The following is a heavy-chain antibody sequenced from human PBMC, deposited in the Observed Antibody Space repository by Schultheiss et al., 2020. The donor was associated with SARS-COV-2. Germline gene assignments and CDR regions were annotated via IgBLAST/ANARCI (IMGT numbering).Heavy chain of an antibody. D-gene: IGHD2-8*01. CDR2: IYYSGST. CDR1: GGSISSYY. V-gene: IGHV4-59*08. CDR3: ARRMVYTSYFDY. J-gene: IGHJ4*02. Sequence: SETLYLTCTVSGGSISSYYWSWIRQPPGKGLEWIGYIYYSGSTNYNPSLKSRVTISVDTSKNQFSLKLSSVTAADTAVYYCARRMVYTSYFDYWGQGTLVTVSS.